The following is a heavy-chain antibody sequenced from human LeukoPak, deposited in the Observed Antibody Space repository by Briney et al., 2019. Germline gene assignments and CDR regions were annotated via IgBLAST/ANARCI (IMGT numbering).Heavy chain of an antibody. CDR1: VFTLTGYP. CDR2: ISGSGGST. CDR3: AKCSSGWLLDWFDP. J-gene: IGHJ5*01. Sequence: GGSLRLSCAPSVFTLTGYPTSCVPHAPQKGVECVSDISGSGGSTYYADSVKGRFTISRDNSKNTLYLQMNSLRAEDTAVYYCAKCSSGWLLDWFDPWGQG. V-gene: IGHV3-23*01. D-gene: IGHD6-19*01.